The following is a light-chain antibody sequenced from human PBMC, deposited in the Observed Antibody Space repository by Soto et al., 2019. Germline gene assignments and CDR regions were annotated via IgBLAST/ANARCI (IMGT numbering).Light chain of an antibody. Sequence: DIQLTQSPSFLSASVGDSVIITCRASQTISSHLKWYQQKPGKAPNLLVYAASSLQSGVPSRFTGSGSGTDFTLTISSLQPEDFATYFCQQSYTTPITFGQGTRLEIK. CDR3: QQSYTTPIT. CDR1: QTISSH. J-gene: IGKJ5*01. CDR2: AAS. V-gene: IGKV1-39*01.